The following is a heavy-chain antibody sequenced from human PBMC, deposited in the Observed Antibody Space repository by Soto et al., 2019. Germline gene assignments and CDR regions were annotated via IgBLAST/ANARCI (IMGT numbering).Heavy chain of an antibody. CDR3: ASAKGYDSSGYYDAFDI. J-gene: IGHJ3*02. Sequence: TLSLTCAVSGGSISSGGYSWSWILQPPGKGLEWIGYIYHSGSTYYNPSLKSRVTISVDRSKNQFSLKLSSVTAADTAVYYCASAKGYDSSGYYDAFDIWGQGTMVTVSS. CDR1: GGSISSGGYS. V-gene: IGHV4-30-2*01. CDR2: IYHSGST. D-gene: IGHD3-22*01.